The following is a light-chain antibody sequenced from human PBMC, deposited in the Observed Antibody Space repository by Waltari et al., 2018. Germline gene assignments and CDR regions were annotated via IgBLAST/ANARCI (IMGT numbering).Light chain of an antibody. J-gene: IGLJ2*01. Sequence: QSALTQPASVSGSPGQSITISCTGTSSDVGDYNYVSWYQQHPGKAPKLMIYDVTKRPACVSNRFSGSKSGNTASLTISGLQAEDEGDYYCCSYAGSSTFAFGGGTKLTVL. CDR2: DVT. CDR3: CSYAGSSTFA. V-gene: IGLV2-23*02. CDR1: SSDVGDYNY.